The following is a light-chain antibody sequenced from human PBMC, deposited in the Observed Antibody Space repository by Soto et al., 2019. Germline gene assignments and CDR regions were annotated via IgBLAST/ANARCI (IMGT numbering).Light chain of an antibody. CDR2: QTS. V-gene: IGKV3-11*01. Sequence: VLTQSPATLSSFPGDSVTLSCRASQYINTRLAWYQHRTGQAPRILIYQTSLRAAGIPARFSASGSGTDFNLTISEVQPEDFALYYCHKRQSWPRTCGQGTKVDIK. J-gene: IGKJ1*01. CDR1: QYINTR. CDR3: HKRQSWPRT.